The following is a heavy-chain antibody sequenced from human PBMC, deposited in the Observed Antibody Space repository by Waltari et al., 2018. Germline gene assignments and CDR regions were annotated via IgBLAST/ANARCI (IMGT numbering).Heavy chain of an antibody. CDR1: GDSISSSGFY. J-gene: IGHJ5*02. CDR2: IYYDGIT. CDR3: AAENPTRSYDLDA. Sequence: QPQLQESGPGLVKPSETLSLTCNVSGDSISSSGFYWVWIRQSPGKGLEWIGSIYYDGITYYSPSLRSRVTISADTSKNQFSLKLTSVTAADTAVYYCAAENPTRSYDLDAWGQGILVTASS. D-gene: IGHD3-16*01. V-gene: IGHV4-39*01.